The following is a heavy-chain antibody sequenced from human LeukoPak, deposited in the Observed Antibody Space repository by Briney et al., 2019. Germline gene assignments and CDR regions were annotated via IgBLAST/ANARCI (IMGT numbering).Heavy chain of an antibody. Sequence: SETLSLTCTVSGDSISNSFYYWGWIRQPPGKGLEWIGTIYFRGSTYYNPSLESRVTISVDTSRNQFSLKLSSVTAADTAVYYCARHVALYDSAPQLGYWGQGTLVTVSS. D-gene: IGHD3-3*01. CDR2: IYFRGST. J-gene: IGHJ4*02. V-gene: IGHV4-39*01. CDR1: GDSISNSFYY. CDR3: ARHVALYDSAPQLGY.